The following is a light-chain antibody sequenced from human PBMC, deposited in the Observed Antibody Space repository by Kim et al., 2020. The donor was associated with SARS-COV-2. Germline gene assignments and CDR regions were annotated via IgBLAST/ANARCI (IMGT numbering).Light chain of an antibody. CDR2: LNSDGSH. CDR3: QTWGTGIRV. CDR1: SGHSSYA. J-gene: IGLJ3*02. Sequence: SVKLTCPRSSGHSSYAIAWHQQQPEKGPRYLMKLNSDGSHSKGDGIPDRFSGSSSGAERYLTISSLQSEDEADYYCQTWGTGIRVFGGGTQLTVL. V-gene: IGLV4-69*01.